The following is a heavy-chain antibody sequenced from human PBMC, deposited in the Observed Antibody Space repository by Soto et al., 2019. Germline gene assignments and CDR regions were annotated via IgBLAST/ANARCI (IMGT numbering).Heavy chain of an antibody. CDR1: GVSISSYY. Sequence: SETLSLTCTVSGVSISSYYWSWIRQPPGKGLEWIGYIYYSGSTNYNPSLKSRVTISVDTSKNQFSLKLSSVTAADTAVYFCARGGPSSKWLDPWGQGIQVTVSS. CDR3: ARGGPSSKWLDP. CDR2: IYYSGST. V-gene: IGHV4-59*01. J-gene: IGHJ5*02.